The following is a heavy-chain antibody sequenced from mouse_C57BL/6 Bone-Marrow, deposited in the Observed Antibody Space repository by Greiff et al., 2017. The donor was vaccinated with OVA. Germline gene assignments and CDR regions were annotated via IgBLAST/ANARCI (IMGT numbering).Heavy chain of an antibody. CDR1: GYSITSDY. V-gene: IGHV3-8*01. J-gene: IGHJ2*01. CDR2: ISYSGST. Sequence: EVQGVESGPGLAKPSQTLSLPCSVTGYSITSDYWNWIRKFPGNKLAYMGYISYSGSTYYNPSLKSRISITRDTSKNKYYQHFNSVTTEDTATYYWSRGYYGSIYYFDYWGQGATLTVSS. D-gene: IGHD1-1*01. CDR3: SRGYYGSIYYFDY.